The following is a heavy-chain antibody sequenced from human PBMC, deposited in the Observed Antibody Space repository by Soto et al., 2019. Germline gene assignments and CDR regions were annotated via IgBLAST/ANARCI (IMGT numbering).Heavy chain of an antibody. V-gene: IGHV4-31*03. D-gene: IGHD6-13*01. Sequence: QVQLQESGPGLVKPSQTLSLTCTVSGGSISSGGYYWSWIRQHPGKGLEWIGYIYYSGSTYYNPSLKSRVTISVDTSKNQVSLKLSSVTAADTAVYYCARTGYSSSWYGGESGYYYYYYGMDVWGQGTTVTVSS. CDR3: ARTGYSSSWYGGESGYYYYYYGMDV. J-gene: IGHJ6*02. CDR2: IYYSGST. CDR1: GGSISSGGYY.